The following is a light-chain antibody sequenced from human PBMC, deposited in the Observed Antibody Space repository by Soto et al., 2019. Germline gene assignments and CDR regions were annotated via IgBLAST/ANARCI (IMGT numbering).Light chain of an antibody. J-gene: IGKJ4*01. CDR2: GAS. V-gene: IGKV3-20*01. CDR1: QSVSSSY. CDR3: QQYGSSVLT. Sequence: EIFLTQSPGTLSLSPGEIATLSWRASQSVSSSYLAWYQQKPGQAPRLLIYGASSRATGIPDRFSGSGSGTDFTLIISRLEPEDFAVYYCQQYGSSVLTFGGGTKVDIK.